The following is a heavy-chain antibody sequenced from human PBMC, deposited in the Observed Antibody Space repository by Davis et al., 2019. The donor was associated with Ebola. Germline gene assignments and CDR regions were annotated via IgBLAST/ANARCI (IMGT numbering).Heavy chain of an antibody. V-gene: IGHV3-23*01. Sequence: PGGSLRLSCAASGFTFSDYAMSWVRQAPGKGLQWVSGISGGGGTTHYADSVKGRFTISRDNSKNTLFLQMNRLRAEDTAVYYCANSLVGATSGSFDSWGQGALVTVSS. CDR3: ANSLVGATSGSFDS. CDR1: GFTFSDYA. J-gene: IGHJ4*02. CDR2: ISGGGGTT. D-gene: IGHD1-26*01.